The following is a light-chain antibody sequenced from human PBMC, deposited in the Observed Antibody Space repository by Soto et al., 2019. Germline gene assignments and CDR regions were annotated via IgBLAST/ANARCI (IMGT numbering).Light chain of an antibody. CDR1: SSNIGNNY. Sequence: QSVLTQPPSVSAAPGQKVTISCSGSSSNIGNNYVSWYQSLPGTAPKLLIYDNNERPSGIPDRFSGSKSGTSATLGITGLQTGDEADYYCGTWDSSLSAFFVFGTGTKVTVL. V-gene: IGLV1-51*01. CDR2: DNN. CDR3: GTWDSSLSAFFV. J-gene: IGLJ1*01.